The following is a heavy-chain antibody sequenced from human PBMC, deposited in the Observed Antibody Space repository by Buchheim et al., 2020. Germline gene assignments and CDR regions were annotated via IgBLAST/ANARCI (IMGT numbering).Heavy chain of an antibody. CDR1: GGSISNSDSYY. J-gene: IGHJ3*02. CDR2: IYYSGST. V-gene: IGHV4-31*03. D-gene: IGHD6-6*01. CDR3: ARMIPRSTAQLDHSGYAFDI. Sequence: QQQLQESGPGLVKPSETLSLTCTVSGGSISNSDSYYWGWIRQPPGKGLEWIGYIYYSGSTYYNPSLKSRVTISVDTSKNQFSLKLSSVTAADTAVYYCARMIPRSTAQLDHSGYAFDIWGQGT.